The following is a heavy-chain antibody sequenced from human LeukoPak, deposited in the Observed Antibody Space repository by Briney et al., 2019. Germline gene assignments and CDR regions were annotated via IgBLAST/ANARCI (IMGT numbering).Heavy chain of an antibody. J-gene: IGHJ4*02. CDR2: ISAYNGNT. V-gene: IGHV1-18*01. Sequence: ASVKVSCKASGYTFTSYGISWVRQAPGQGLERMGWISAYNGNTNYAQKLQGRVTMTTGTSTSTAYMELRSLRSDDTAVYYCARAQEGSGSYSTFDYWGQGTLVTVSS. CDR3: ARAQEGSGSYSTFDY. D-gene: IGHD1-26*01. CDR1: GYTFTSYG.